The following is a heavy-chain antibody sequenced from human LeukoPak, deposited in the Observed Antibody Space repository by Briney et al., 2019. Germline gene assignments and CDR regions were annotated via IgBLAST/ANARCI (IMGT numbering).Heavy chain of an antibody. D-gene: IGHD2-2*01. CDR3: ARDQEHCSGTSCYPYWYDS. J-gene: IGHJ5*01. CDR1: GGSISSSSYY. CDR2: MFYSGNT. V-gene: IGHV4-39*07. Sequence: SETLSLTCTVSGGSISSSSYYWGWIRQPAGKGLEWIGRMFYSGNTDYNPSLKSRLTMSIDTSKNQFSLKLSSVTAADTAVYFCARDQEHCSGTSCYPYWYDSWGQGTLVTVSS.